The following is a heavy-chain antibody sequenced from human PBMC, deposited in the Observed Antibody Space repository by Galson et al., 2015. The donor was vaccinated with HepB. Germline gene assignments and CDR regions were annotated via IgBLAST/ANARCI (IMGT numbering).Heavy chain of an antibody. CDR1: GFTFSSYA. CDR2: ISYDGSNK. D-gene: IGHD3-3*01. CDR3: ARVWAYYDFWSGYSALGY. Sequence: SLRLSCAASGFTFSSYAMHWVRQAPGKGLEWVAVISYDGSNKYYADSVKGRFTISRDNSKNTLYLQMNSLRAEDTAVYYCARVWAYYDFWSGYSALGYWGQGTLVTVSS. V-gene: IGHV3-30-3*01. J-gene: IGHJ4*02.